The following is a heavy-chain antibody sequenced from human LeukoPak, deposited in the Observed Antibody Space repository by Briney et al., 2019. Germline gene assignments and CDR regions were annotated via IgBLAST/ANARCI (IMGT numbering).Heavy chain of an antibody. D-gene: IGHD3-3*01. J-gene: IGHJ4*02. CDR1: GGSISSSSYY. CDR3: ARLVFLDYFDY. CDR2: IYYSGST. V-gene: IGHV4-39*01. Sequence: SETLPLTCTVSGGSISSSSYYWGWIRQPPGKGLEWIGSIYYSGSTYYNPSLKSRVTISVDTSKNQFSLKLSSVTAADTAVYYCARLVFLDYFDYWGQGTLVTVSS.